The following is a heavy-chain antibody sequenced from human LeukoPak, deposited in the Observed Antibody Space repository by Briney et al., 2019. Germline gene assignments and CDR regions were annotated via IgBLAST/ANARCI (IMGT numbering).Heavy chain of an antibody. J-gene: IGHJ4*02. D-gene: IGHD5-12*01. Sequence: ASVKVSCKVSGYTLTELSMHWVRQAPGKGLEWMGGFDPEDGETIYAQKFQGRVTMTEDTSTDTAYMELSSLRSEDTAVYYCATVSGYDRDFDYWGQGTLVTVSS. CDR2: FDPEDGET. CDR1: GYTLTELS. V-gene: IGHV1-24*01. CDR3: ATVSGYDRDFDY.